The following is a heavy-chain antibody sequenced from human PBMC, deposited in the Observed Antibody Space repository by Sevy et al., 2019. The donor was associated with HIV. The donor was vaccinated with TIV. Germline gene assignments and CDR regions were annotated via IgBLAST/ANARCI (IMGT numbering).Heavy chain of an antibody. CDR3: AKDSRVYSSSHFDY. CDR2: ISSGSSYT. V-gene: IGHV3-11*06. CDR1: GFTFSDYY. D-gene: IGHD6-13*01. J-gene: IGHJ4*02. Sequence: GGSLRLSCAASGFTFSDYYMSWIRQAPGKGLEWVSYISSGSSYTNYADSVKGRFTISRDNARNSLYLQMNSPRAEDTAVYYCAKDSRVYSSSHFDYWGQRIRVTVSS.